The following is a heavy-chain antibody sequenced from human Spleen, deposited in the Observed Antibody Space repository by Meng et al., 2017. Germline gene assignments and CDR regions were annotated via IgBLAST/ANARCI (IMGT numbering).Heavy chain of an antibody. J-gene: IGHJ3*02. D-gene: IGHD3-10*01. CDR2: TIPIFGTA. V-gene: IGHV1-69*05. CDR1: GGTFSSYA. Sequence: SVKVFCKASGGTFSSYAISWVRQAPGQGLEWMGGTIPIFGTANYAQKFQGRVTITTDESTSTAYMELSSLRSEDTAVYYCARDRVPSPGITMVRGVFGAFDIWGQGTMVTVSS. CDR3: ARDRVPSPGITMVRGVFGAFDI.